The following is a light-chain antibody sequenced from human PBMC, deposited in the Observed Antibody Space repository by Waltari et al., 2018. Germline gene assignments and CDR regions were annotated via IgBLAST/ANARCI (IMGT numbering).Light chain of an antibody. CDR2: KAS. V-gene: IGKV1-5*03. Sequence: DIQMTQSPSTLSASVGDRVTIPCRASQSISSWFAWYQQKPGKAPKLLIYKASSLESWVPSRFSGSGSGTEFTLTISSLQPDDFATYYCQQYNSYGTFGQGTKVEIK. J-gene: IGKJ1*01. CDR3: QQYNSYGT. CDR1: QSISSW.